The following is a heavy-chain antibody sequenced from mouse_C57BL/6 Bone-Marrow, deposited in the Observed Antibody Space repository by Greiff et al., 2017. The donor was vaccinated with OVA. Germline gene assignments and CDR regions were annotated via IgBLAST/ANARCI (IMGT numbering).Heavy chain of an antibody. V-gene: IGHV1-81*01. CDR2: IYPRSGNT. Sequence: QVQLKESGAELARPGASVKLSCKASGYTFTSYGISWVKQRTGQGLEWIGEIYPRSGNTYYNEKFKGKATLTADKSSSTAYMELRSLTSEDSAVDFCARERAQATLLAYWGQGTLVTVSA. J-gene: IGHJ3*01. D-gene: IGHD3-2*02. CDR1: GYTFTSYG. CDR3: ARERAQATLLAY.